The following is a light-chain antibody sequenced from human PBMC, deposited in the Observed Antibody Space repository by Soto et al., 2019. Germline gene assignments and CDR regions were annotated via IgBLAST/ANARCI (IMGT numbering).Light chain of an antibody. CDR1: QSVSSK. CDR2: GAS. V-gene: IGKV3-15*01. Sequence: IVMTQSPATLSVSPGERATLSCRASQSVSSKLAWYQQQPGQAPRVLIYGASTRATGIPARFSGSGSGTEFTLTISSLQSEDFAVYYCQQYNDWPPTWTFGQGTRVEIK. CDR3: QQYNDWPPTWT. J-gene: IGKJ1*01.